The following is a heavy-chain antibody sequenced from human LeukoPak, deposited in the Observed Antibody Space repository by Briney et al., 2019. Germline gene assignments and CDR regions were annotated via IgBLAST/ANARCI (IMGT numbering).Heavy chain of an antibody. V-gene: IGHV4-39*01. CDR3: ARRGGSGRAFDY. CDR2: IYYTGST. J-gene: IGHJ4*02. CDR1: GASISGGTYY. D-gene: IGHD1-26*01. Sequence: SETLSLTCSVSGASISGGTYYWGWIRQPPGKGLEWIGSIYYTGSTYDNPSLKSRVTISVDTSKNQFSLKLSSVTAADTAVCYCARRGGSGRAFDYWGQGTLVTVSS.